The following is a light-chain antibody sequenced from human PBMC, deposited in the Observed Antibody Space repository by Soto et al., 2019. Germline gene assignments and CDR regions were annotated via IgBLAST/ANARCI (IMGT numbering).Light chain of an antibody. J-gene: IGKJ2*01. CDR2: KVS. CDR3: QQYNSYSSYT. CDR1: QSVTNW. Sequence: DIQMTQSPSTLSASVGDRVTITCRASQSVTNWLAWYQQKPGKAPKLLIYKVSTLESAVPSRFSGSGSGTEFTLTISCLQPDDFATYYCQQYNSYSSYTFGQGTKVEIK. V-gene: IGKV1-5*03.